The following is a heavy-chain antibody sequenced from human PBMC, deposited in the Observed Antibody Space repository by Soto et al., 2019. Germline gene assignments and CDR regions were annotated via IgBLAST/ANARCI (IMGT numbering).Heavy chain of an antibody. CDR2: IYPGDSDT. Sequence: EVQLVQSGAEVKQPGESLKISCKGSGYSFTSYWIGWVRQMPGKGLEWMGIIYPGDSDTRYSPSFQGQVTISADRSISTAYLQWSSLKASDTAMYYCARHNWAYCGGDCYSGAFDIWGQGTMVTVSS. CDR3: ARHNWAYCGGDCYSGAFDI. V-gene: IGHV5-51*01. J-gene: IGHJ3*02. D-gene: IGHD2-21*02. CDR1: GYSFTSYW.